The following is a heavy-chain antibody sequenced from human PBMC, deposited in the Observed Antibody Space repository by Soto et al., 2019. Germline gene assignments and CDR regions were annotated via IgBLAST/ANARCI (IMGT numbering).Heavy chain of an antibody. J-gene: IGHJ4*02. V-gene: IGHV3-30*18. CDR3: AKGAYDSSGYHFDY. Sequence: QVQLVESGGGVVQSGRSLRLSCAASGFTFSSYGMHWVRQAPGKGLEWVAVISYDGSNKYYADSVKGRFTISRDNSKNTLYLQMNSLRAEDTAVYYCAKGAYDSSGYHFDYWGQGTLVTVSS. CDR1: GFTFSSYG. D-gene: IGHD3-22*01. CDR2: ISYDGSNK.